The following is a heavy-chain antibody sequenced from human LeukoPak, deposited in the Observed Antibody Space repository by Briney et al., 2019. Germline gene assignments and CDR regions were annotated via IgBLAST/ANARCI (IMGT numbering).Heavy chain of an antibody. CDR3: TTLYNWNYFDY. V-gene: IGHV3-15*01. CDR2: IKSKTDGGTT. CDR1: GFTFSNAW. J-gene: IGHJ4*02. Sequence: GGSLRLSCAASGFTFSNAWMSWVRQAPGKGLERVGRIKSKTDGGTTDYAAPVKGRFTISRDDSKNTLYLQMNSLKTEDTAVYYCTTLYNWNYFDYWGQGTLVTVSS. D-gene: IGHD1-20*01.